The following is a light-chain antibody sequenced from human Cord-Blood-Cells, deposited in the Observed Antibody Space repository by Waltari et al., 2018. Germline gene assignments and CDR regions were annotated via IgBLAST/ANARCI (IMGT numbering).Light chain of an antibody. CDR1: QGISSY. CDR2: AAS. Sequence: DIKFTQSPSFLSASLGNRVNITCRASQGISSYLAWYQQKPGKAPKLLIYAASTLQSGVPSRFSGSGSGTEFTLTISSLQPEDFATYYCQQLNSYPTFGPGTKVDIK. CDR3: QQLNSYPT. V-gene: IGKV1-9*01. J-gene: IGKJ3*01.